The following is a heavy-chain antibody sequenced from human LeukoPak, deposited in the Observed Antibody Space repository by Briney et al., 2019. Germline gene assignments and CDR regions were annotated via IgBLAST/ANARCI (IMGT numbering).Heavy chain of an antibody. V-gene: IGHV1-18*01. CDR2: ISAYNGNT. CDR3: ATQHSGSYYFDY. J-gene: IGHJ4*02. D-gene: IGHD1-26*01. Sequence: ASVKVSCKASGYTFTSYGISWVRQAPGQGREWMGWISAYNGNTNYAQKLQGRVTMTTDTSTSTAYMELRSLRSDDTAVYYCATQHSGSYYFDYWGQGTLVTVSS. CDR1: GYTFTSYG.